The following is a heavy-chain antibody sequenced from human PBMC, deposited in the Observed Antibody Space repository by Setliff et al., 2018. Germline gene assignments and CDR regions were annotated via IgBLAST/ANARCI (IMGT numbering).Heavy chain of an antibody. CDR2: IYYSRAT. J-gene: IGHJ5*01. Sequence: PSETLSLTCSVSGDSINPYYWTWIRQPPGKGLEWIGFIYYSRATTYNPSLKSRVTISVDTSKNQFSLNLNSVTAADTAVYYCARARYCSGGRCYWTWLDSWAQGTLVTVSS. D-gene: IGHD2-15*01. V-gene: IGHV4-59*08. CDR1: GDSINPYY. CDR3: ARARYCSGGRCYWTWLDS.